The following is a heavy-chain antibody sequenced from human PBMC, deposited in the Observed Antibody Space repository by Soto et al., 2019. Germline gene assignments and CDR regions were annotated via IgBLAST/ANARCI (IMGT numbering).Heavy chain of an antibody. V-gene: IGHV4-34*01. Sequence: PSETLSLTCAVYGGSFSGYYWSWIRQPPGKGLEWIGGINHSGSTNYNPSLKSRVTISVDTSKNQFSLKLSSVTAADTAVYYCARTPHYDFWSGYYLGYYYMDVWGKGTTVTVSS. D-gene: IGHD3-3*01. J-gene: IGHJ6*03. CDR3: ARTPHYDFWSGYYLGYYYMDV. CDR2: INHSGST. CDR1: GGSFSGYY.